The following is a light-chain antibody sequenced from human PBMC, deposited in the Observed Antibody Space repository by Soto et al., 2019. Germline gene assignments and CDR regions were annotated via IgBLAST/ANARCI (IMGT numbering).Light chain of an antibody. CDR3: QQYGGGPPA. V-gene: IGKV3-15*01. CDR1: QSVGSN. J-gene: IGKJ4*01. CDR2: GAS. Sequence: EMVMTQSPVTLSLSPGERATLSCRASQSVGSNLTWYQQKPGQAPRLLIYGASNRSTGVPARFSGSGSGTEFSLTISSLQPEDFAIYHCQQYGGGPPAFGGGTKVEVK.